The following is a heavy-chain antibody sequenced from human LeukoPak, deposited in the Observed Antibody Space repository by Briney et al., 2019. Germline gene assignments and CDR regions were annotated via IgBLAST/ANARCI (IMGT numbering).Heavy chain of an antibody. CDR3: AIDPNWGTHS. CDR2: IWYDGSNK. Sequence: PGGSLRLSCAASGFTFSNYGMHWVRQAPGKGLEWVALIWYDGSNKYYTDSVKGRFTISRDNSKNALYLQMNSLRVEDTAVYYCAIDPNWGTHSWGQGVLVTVSS. CDR1: GFTFSNYG. V-gene: IGHV3-33*01. J-gene: IGHJ4*02. D-gene: IGHD7-27*01.